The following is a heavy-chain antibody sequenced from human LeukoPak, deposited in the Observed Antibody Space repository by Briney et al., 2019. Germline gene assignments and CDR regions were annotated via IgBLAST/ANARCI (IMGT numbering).Heavy chain of an antibody. D-gene: IGHD6-25*01. CDR2: IIPIFGTA. CDR3: ARDRGFTSAWFDP. V-gene: IGHV1-69*01. J-gene: IGHJ5*02. Sequence: GASVKVSCKASGCTFSSYAISWVRQAPGQGLEWMGWIIPIFGTANYAQKFQGRVTITGDESTSTAYMELSSLRSEDTAVYYCARDRGFTSAWFDPWGQGTLVTVSS. CDR1: GCTFSSYA.